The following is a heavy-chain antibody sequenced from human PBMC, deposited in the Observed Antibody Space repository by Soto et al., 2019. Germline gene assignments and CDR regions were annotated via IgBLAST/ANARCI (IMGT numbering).Heavy chain of an antibody. CDR2: IIPIFGTA. Sequence: QVQLVQSGAEVKKPGSSVTVSCKASGGTFSSYAISWVRQAPGQGLEWMGGIIPIFGTANYAQKFQGRVTITADESTSTASMGLSGLRSEDTAVYYCAGDTKRGATPHYYYYGMDVWGQGTTVTVSS. D-gene: IGHD1-26*01. CDR1: GGTFSSYA. J-gene: IGHJ6*02. V-gene: IGHV1-69*01. CDR3: AGDTKRGATPHYYYYGMDV.